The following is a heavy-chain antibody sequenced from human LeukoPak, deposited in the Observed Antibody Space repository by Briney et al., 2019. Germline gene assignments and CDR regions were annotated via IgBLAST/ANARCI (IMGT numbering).Heavy chain of an antibody. CDR1: GYSFTSYW. D-gene: IGHD5-12*01. Sequence: GESLKISCKGSGYSFTSYWIGWVRQMPGKGLEWMGIIYPGDSDTRYSPSFQGQVTISADKSISTAYLQWSSLKASDTAMYYCAGRGYSGYDHNAFDVWGQGTMVTVSS. V-gene: IGHV5-51*01. J-gene: IGHJ3*01. CDR2: IYPGDSDT. CDR3: AGRGYSGYDHNAFDV.